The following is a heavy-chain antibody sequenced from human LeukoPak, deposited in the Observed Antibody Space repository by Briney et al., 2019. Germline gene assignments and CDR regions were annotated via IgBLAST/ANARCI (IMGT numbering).Heavy chain of an antibody. V-gene: IGHV3-53*04. D-gene: IGHD5-18*01. J-gene: IGHJ6*02. CDR3: ARFGYSSRGYGMDV. CDR1: GFTVSSNY. CDR2: IYSGGST. Sequence: GGSLRLSCAASGFTVSSNYMSWVRQAPGKGLEWVSVIYSGGSTYYADSVKGRFTISRHNSKNTLYLQMNSLRAEDTAVYYCARFGYSSRGYGMDVWGQGTTVTVSS.